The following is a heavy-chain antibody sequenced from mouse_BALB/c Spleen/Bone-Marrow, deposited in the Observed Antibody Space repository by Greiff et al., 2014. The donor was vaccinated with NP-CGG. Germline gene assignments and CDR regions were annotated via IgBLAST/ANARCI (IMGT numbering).Heavy chain of an antibody. J-gene: IGHJ3*01. CDR1: GFNIKDTY. D-gene: IGHD2-1*01. Sequence: EVKLVESGAELVKPGASVKLSCTASGFNIKDTYMHWVKQRPEQGLEWIGRIDPANGNTKYDPKFQGKATITADTSSNIAYLQLSSLTSEDTAVYYCARNGNYGAWFAYWGQGTLVTVSA. CDR2: IDPANGNT. CDR3: ARNGNYGAWFAY. V-gene: IGHV14-3*02.